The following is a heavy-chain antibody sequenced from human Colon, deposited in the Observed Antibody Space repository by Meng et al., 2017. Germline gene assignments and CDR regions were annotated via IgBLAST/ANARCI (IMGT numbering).Heavy chain of an antibody. CDR2: IYHSGST. V-gene: IGHV4-4*02. CDR3: ASFPPPGKQWLVTDY. Sequence: QVQLQESGTGLVKPSGTLSLTCAVSGGSISSSNWWSWVRQPPGKGLEWIGEIYHSGSTNYNPSLKSRVTISVDKSKNQFSLKLSSVTAADTAVYYCASFPPPGKQWLVTDYWGQGTLVTVSS. D-gene: IGHD6-19*01. CDR1: GGSISSSNW. J-gene: IGHJ4*02.